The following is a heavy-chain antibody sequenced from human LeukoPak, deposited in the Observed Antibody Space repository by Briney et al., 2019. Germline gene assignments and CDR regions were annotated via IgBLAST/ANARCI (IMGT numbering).Heavy chain of an antibody. D-gene: IGHD2-8*02. CDR2: IFPSGGEI. Sequence: GGSLRLSCAASGFTFSTFAMIWVRQPPGKGLEWVSSIFPSGGEIHYADSVRGRFTISRDNSKSTLSLQMNSLRAEDTAIYYCATYRQVLLPFESWGQGTLVAVSS. J-gene: IGHJ4*02. V-gene: IGHV3-23*01. CDR1: GFTFSTFA. CDR3: ATYRQVLLPFES.